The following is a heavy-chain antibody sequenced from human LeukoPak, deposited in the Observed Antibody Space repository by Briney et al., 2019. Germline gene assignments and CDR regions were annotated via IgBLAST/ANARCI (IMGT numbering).Heavy chain of an antibody. Sequence: PSETLSLTCTVSGGSISSYYWSRIRQPAGKGLEWIGRIYTSGSTNYNPSLKSRVTMSVDTSKNQFSLKLSSVTAADTAVYYCARAGYDSSGYSAYFDYWGQGTLVTVSS. CDR1: GGSISSYY. CDR3: ARAGYDSSGYSAYFDY. V-gene: IGHV4-4*07. D-gene: IGHD3-22*01. CDR2: IYTSGST. J-gene: IGHJ4*02.